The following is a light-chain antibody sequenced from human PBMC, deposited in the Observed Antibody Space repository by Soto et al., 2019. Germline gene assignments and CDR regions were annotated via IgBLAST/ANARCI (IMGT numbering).Light chain of an antibody. J-gene: IGKJ1*01. V-gene: IGKV1-12*01. CDR3: QQANSYPWT. Sequence: DIQMTQSPSSVSASVGDSVTITCRASQGVSDWVAWYQQKPGEGPKLLIYGSSSLLSGVPSRFSGTRSGTDFTLTISSLQPEDFATYYCQQANSYPWTFGQGTKVDIK. CDR2: GSS. CDR1: QGVSDW.